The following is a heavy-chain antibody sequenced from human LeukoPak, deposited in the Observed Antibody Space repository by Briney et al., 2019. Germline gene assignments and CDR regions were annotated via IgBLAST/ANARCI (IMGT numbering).Heavy chain of an antibody. J-gene: IGHJ4*02. CDR2: VHLSGAS. CDR3: TRESGAFSPFGF. D-gene: IGHD1-26*01. CDR1: GGSILATNW. Sequence: SETLSLTCAVSGGSILATNWWSWVRQPPGKGLEWIGEVHLSGASSYNPSLKSRVNMSIDKSKNQLSLELTSVTAADTAIYYCTRESGAFSPFGFWGQGTLVTVSS. V-gene: IGHV4-4*02.